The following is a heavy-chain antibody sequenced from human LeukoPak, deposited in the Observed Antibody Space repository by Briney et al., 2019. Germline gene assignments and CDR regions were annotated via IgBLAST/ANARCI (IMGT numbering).Heavy chain of an antibody. CDR2: IKQDGGEI. V-gene: IGHV3-7*01. CDR1: GFTFRNYW. J-gene: IGHJ4*02. D-gene: IGHD7-27*01. CDR3: AREKVTGASYFDY. Sequence: GGSLRLSCAASGFTFRNYWMSWVRQTPGEAREWVTHIKQDGGEIYYLDSVKGRFTISRDNAKNSLYLQMNSLRGDDTAVYYCAREKVTGASYFDYWGQGTLVTVSS.